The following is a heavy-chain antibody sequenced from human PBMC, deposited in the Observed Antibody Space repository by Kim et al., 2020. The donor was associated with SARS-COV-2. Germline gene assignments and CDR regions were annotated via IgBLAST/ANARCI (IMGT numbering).Heavy chain of an antibody. J-gene: IGHJ4*02. CDR1: GFTFSSYA. D-gene: IGHD4-17*01. V-gene: IGHV3-30-3*01. CDR3: ARDPDYGDYGEYDY. CDR2: ISYDGSNK. Sequence: GGSLRLSCAASGFTFSSYAMHWVRLAPGKGLEWVAVISYDGSNKYYADSVKGRFTISRDNSKNTLYLQMNSLRAEDTAVYYCARDPDYGDYGEYDYWGQGTLVTVSS.